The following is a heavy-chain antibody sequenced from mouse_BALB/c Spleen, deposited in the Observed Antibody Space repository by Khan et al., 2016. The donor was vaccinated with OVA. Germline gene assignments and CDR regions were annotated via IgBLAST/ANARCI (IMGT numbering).Heavy chain of an antibody. D-gene: IGHD1-1*02. V-gene: IGHV9-3-1*01. J-gene: IGHJ4*01. CDR3: ARVEYSGTMDF. CDR1: GFTFTNYG. CDR2: INTYTGEP. Sequence: LVESGPELKKPGETVQISCKASGFTFTNYGMNWVRQAPGKGLKWMGWINTYTGEPTYTDDFKGRFAFSLETSASTAYLQINSLKNEDTATXCGARVEYSGTMDFWGQGTSVTVSS.